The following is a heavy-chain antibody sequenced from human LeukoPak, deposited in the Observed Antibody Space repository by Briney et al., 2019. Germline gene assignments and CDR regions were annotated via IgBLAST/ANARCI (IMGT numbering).Heavy chain of an antibody. CDR1: GFIFSNYG. CDR2: IRYDESNK. V-gene: IGHV3-30*02. Sequence: GGSLRLSCAASGFIFSNYGMHWVRQAPGKGLEWVAFIRYDESNKFYADFVKGRFTISRDNSKNILFLQMNSLRAEDTAVYYCATMQWLEGVDWFDPWGQGTLVTVPS. J-gene: IGHJ5*02. CDR3: ATMQWLEGVDWFDP. D-gene: IGHD6-19*01.